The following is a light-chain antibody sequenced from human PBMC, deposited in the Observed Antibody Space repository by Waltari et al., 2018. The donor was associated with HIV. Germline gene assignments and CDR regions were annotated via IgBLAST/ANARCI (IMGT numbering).Light chain of an antibody. J-gene: IGLJ3*02. CDR2: ESY. V-gene: IGLV6-57*01. CDR1: SGSITGNF. CDR3: QSYDASKNWV. Sequence: NFMLPQPHSVSESPGTTVTISCARSSGSITGNFVQWFQRRPGRSPTTVIYESYFRPSGVPNRFSGSIDRSSNSASLTISGLRAEDEADYYCQSYDASKNWVFGGGTKLTVL.